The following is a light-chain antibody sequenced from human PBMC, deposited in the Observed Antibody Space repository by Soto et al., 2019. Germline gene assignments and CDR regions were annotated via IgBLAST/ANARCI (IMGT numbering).Light chain of an antibody. CDR3: QQYNNWLSIT. CDR1: QSVSSN. J-gene: IGKJ5*01. Sequence: EIVMTQSPATLSVSLGERATLSCRASQSVSSNLAWYQQKPGQAPRLLIYGASTRATGIPARFSGSGSGTEFTLTISSLQSEDFAVYYCQQYNNWLSITFGQGTRLEIK. V-gene: IGKV3-15*01. CDR2: GAS.